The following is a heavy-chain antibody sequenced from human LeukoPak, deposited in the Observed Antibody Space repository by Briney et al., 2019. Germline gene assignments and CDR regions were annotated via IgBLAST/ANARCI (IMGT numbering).Heavy chain of an antibody. V-gene: IGHV3-15*01. CDR3: TTAVYGSGSYYNLHFDY. D-gene: IGHD3-10*01. Sequence: GGSLRLSCAASGFTFSNAWMSWVRQAPGKGLEWVGRNKSKTDGGTTDYAAPVKGRFTISRDDSKNTLYLQMNSLKTEDTAVYYCTTAVYGSGSYYNLHFDYWGQGTLVTVSS. CDR1: GFTFSNAW. J-gene: IGHJ4*02. CDR2: NKSKTDGGTT.